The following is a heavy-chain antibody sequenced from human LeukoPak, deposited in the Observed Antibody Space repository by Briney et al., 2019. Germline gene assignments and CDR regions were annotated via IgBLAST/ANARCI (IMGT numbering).Heavy chain of an antibody. CDR2: INHSGST. Sequence: SETLSLTCAVYGGSFSGYYWSWIRQPPGKGLEWIGEINHSGSTNYNPSLKSRVTISVGTSKNQFSLKLSSVTAADTAVYYCARGQSAGILTGCWFDPWGQGTLVTVSS. CDR3: ARGQSAGILTGCWFDP. D-gene: IGHD3-9*01. V-gene: IGHV4-34*01. J-gene: IGHJ5*02. CDR1: GGSFSGYY.